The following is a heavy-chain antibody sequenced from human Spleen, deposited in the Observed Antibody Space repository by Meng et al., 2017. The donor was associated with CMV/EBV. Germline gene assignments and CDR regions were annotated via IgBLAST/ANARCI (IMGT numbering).Heavy chain of an antibody. CDR3: VSGHYTSAPSPLYYYGMDV. Sequence: SVKVSCKASGGTFSSYAITWVRQAPGQGLEWMGGIIPILAITNYAQKFQERVTITADKSTSSAYMEPRSLRSEDTAVYYCVSGHYTSAPSPLYYYGMDVWGQGTTVTVSS. CDR2: IIPILAIT. J-gene: IGHJ6*02. D-gene: IGHD6-19*01. V-gene: IGHV1-69*10. CDR1: GGTFSSYA.